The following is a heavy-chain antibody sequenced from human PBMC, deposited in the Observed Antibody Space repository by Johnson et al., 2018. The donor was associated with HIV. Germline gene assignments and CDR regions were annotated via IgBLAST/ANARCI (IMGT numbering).Heavy chain of an antibody. D-gene: IGHD6-13*01. J-gene: IGHJ3*01. V-gene: IGHV3-66*02. CDR2: IYSGGST. CDR3: ARDGESQQLPLGDAFDV. CDR1: GFTVSTNY. Sequence: VQLVESGGGLVQPGGSLRVSCAASGFTVSTNYMSWVRQAPGKGLEWVSVIYSGGSTYYADSVKGRFTISRDNSKNTVYLETNSLRPEDTAVYYCARDGESQQLPLGDAFDVWGQGTMVIVSS.